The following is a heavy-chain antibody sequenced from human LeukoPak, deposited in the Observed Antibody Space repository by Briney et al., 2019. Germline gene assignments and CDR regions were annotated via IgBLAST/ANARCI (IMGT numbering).Heavy chain of an antibody. CDR3: ARDLRGSNAY. CDR2: ISTNGGST. Sequence: GGSLRLSCAASGFTFSSYAMHWVRQAPGKGLEYVSGISTNGGSTNYANSVKGRFTISRDNSKNTLYLQMASLRVEDMAVYYCARDLRGSNAYWGQGTMVTVSS. D-gene: IGHD1-26*01. J-gene: IGHJ3*01. V-gene: IGHV3-64*01. CDR1: GFTFSSYA.